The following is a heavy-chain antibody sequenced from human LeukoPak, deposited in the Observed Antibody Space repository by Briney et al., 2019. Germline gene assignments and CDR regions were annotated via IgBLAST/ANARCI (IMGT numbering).Heavy chain of an antibody. D-gene: IGHD6-19*01. CDR1: GGSISSDY. J-gene: IGHJ4*02. V-gene: IGHV4-59*01. CDR3: ARDASRGWYDY. Sequence: SETLSLTCTVSGGSISSDYWSWIRQPPGKGLEWIGYIYYSGSTNYNPSLKSRVTISVDTSKNQFSLKLSSVTAADTAVYYCARDASRGWYDYWGQGTLVTVSS. CDR2: IYYSGST.